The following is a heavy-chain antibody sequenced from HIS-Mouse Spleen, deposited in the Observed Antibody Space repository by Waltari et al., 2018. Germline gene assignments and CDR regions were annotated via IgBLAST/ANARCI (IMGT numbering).Heavy chain of an antibody. CDR1: GFTFSSYA. D-gene: IGHD3-3*01. CDR2: IAYDGSNK. Sequence: QVQLVESGGGVVQPGRSLRLSCAASGFTFSSYAMHWVRQAPGKGLEWVAVIAYDGSNKYYADSVKGRFTISRDNSKNTRYLKMNRLGAEDTAVYYWARGPADGRFLDFPYFDYWGQGTLVTVSS. J-gene: IGHJ4*02. V-gene: IGHV3-30*04. CDR3: ARGPADGRFLDFPYFDY.